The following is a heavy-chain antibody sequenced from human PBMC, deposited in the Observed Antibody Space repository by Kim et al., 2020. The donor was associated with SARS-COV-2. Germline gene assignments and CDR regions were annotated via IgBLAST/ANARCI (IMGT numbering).Heavy chain of an antibody. D-gene: IGHD6-13*01. V-gene: IGHV1-18*01. CDR2: ISAYNGNT. Sequence: ASVKVSCKASGYTFTSYGISWVRQAPGQGLEWMGWISAYNGNTNYAQKLQGRVTMTTDTSTSTAYMELRSLRSDDTAVYYCARVASRVAAAGTEWFDPWGQGTLVTVSS. CDR1: GYTFTSYG. J-gene: IGHJ5*02. CDR3: ARVASRVAAAGTEWFDP.